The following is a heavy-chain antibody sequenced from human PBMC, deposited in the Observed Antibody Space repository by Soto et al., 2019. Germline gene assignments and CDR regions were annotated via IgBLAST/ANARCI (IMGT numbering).Heavy chain of an antibody. V-gene: IGHV4-39*01. Sequence: PSETLSLTCTVSGDSITSNSYFWAWIRQPPGKGLEWIGSIYYSGSTYHNPSLKSRVTISVDRSNNQFSLKLTSVTAADTAVYYCARYFSVDHFDYGGQGALVTGSS. D-gene: IGHD3-9*01. J-gene: IGHJ4*02. CDR3: ARYFSVDHFDY. CDR2: IYYSGST. CDR1: GDSITSNSYF.